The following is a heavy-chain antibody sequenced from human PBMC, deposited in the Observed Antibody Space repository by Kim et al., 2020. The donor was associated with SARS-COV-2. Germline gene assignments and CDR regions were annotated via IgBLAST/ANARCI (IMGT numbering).Heavy chain of an antibody. Sequence: SETLSLTCGFYGGSVSGYSWSWIRQSPGKGLECIAEINHSGRSIYNPSLKSRVTISLDTSENRLSLRLTSVAAADTAVYYCAMSAGITTFCGDACSAADAFDIWGQGTSVAVS. V-gene: IGHV4-34*01. CDR2: INHSGRS. CDR3: AMSAGITTFCGDACSAADAFDI. D-gene: IGHD2-21*02. J-gene: IGHJ3*02. CDR1: GGSVSGYS.